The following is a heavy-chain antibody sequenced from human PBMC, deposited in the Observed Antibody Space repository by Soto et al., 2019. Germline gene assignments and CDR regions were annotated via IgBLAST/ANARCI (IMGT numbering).Heavy chain of an antibody. J-gene: IGHJ4*02. CDR2: IYYSGST. CDR1: GGSISSSSYY. CDR3: ARPKVGATQHRGFEDFDY. Sequence: SETLSLTCTVSGGSISSSSYYWGWIRQPPGKGLEWIGSIYYSGSTYYNPSLKSRVTISVDTSKNQFSLKLSSVTAADTAVYYCARPKVGATQHRGFEDFDYWGQGTLVTVSS. V-gene: IGHV4-39*01. D-gene: IGHD1-26*01.